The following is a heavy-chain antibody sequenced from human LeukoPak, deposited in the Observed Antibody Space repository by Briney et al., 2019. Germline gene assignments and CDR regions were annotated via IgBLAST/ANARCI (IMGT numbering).Heavy chain of an antibody. CDR3: ARDNVVYDSSGYYYVPTDSYYYYGMDV. J-gene: IGHJ6*02. CDR2: IYSGGST. CDR1: GFTVSKNY. Sequence: GGSLRLSCAASGFTVSKNYMNWVRQAPGKGLEWVSVIYSGGSTLYADSVKGRFTISRHNYKNTVDLQMNSLRAEDTAVYYCARDNVVYDSSGYYYVPTDSYYYYGMDVWGQGTTVTVSS. V-gene: IGHV3-53*01. D-gene: IGHD3-22*01.